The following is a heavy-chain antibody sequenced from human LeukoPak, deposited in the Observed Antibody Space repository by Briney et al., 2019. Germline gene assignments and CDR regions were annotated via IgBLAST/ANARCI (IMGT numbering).Heavy chain of an antibody. V-gene: IGHV3-11*01. CDR1: GFSFSDSY. CDR3: SRDPRLLDY. D-gene: IGHD2/OR15-2a*01. J-gene: IGHJ4*02. CDR2: ISGSGSDI. Sequence: GGSLRLSCAASGFSFSDSYMSWIRQAPGKGLESLAYISGSGSDITYADSVKGRFTISRDNAKNSLCLQMNSLKAEDTAIYYCSRDPRLLDYWGQGTLVTVSS.